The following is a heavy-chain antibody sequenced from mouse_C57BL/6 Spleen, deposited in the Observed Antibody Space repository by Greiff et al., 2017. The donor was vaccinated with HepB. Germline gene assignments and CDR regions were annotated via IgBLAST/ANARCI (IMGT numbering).Heavy chain of an antibody. CDR2: IDPETGGT. CDR3: TRRRELRGYYAMDY. CDR1: GYTFTDYE. Sequence: VQLQQSGAELVRPGASVTLSCKASGYTFTDYEMHWVKQTPVHGLEWIGAIDPETGGTAYNQKFKGKAILTADKSSSTAYMELRSLTSEDSAVYYCTRRRELRGYYAMDYWGQGTSVTVSS. J-gene: IGHJ4*01. V-gene: IGHV1-15*01. D-gene: IGHD1-1*01.